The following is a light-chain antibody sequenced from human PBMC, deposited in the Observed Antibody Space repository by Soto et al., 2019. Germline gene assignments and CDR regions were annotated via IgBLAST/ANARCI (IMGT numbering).Light chain of an antibody. V-gene: IGKV3-20*01. CDR1: QSVSSSY. J-gene: IGKJ3*01. Sequence: EIVLTQSPGTLSLSPGERATLSCRASQSVSSSYLAWYQQKPGQAPRLLIYGASSRATGIPDRFSGSGSGTDFTLTISRLEPEDFAMYYCQHYGSSLFTFGPGTKVAIK. CDR3: QHYGSSLFT. CDR2: GAS.